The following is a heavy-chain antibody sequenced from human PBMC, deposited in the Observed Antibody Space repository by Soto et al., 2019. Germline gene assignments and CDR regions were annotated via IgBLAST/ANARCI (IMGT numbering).Heavy chain of an antibody. J-gene: IGHJ4*02. CDR1: RFTFSTYE. D-gene: IGHD2-2*01. V-gene: IGHV3-48*03. Sequence: EVQLVESGGALVQPGGSLRLSCAASRFTFSTYEMNWVRQAPGKGLEWVSYISTRGSTVYYADSVTGRFTISRDNTRNSLYLQTNSLRDENTALYYCVRYCSTTLCNGVATRTFDYWGQGTLVTVSS. CDR3: VRYCSTTLCNGVATRTFDY. CDR2: ISTRGSTV.